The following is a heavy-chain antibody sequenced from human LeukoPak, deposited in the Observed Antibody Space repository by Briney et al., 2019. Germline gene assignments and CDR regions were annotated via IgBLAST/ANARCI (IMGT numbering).Heavy chain of an antibody. Sequence: PGGSLRLSCAASGFTFSSYSMNWVRQASGKGLEWVGRIRSKANSYATAYAASVKGRFTISRDDSKNTAYLQMNSLRAEDTAVYYCANSNSFIVVADFDYWGQGTLVTVSS. J-gene: IGHJ4*02. CDR3: ANSNSFIVVADFDY. D-gene: IGHD2-21*01. CDR2: IRSKANSYAT. CDR1: GFTFSSYS. V-gene: IGHV3-73*01.